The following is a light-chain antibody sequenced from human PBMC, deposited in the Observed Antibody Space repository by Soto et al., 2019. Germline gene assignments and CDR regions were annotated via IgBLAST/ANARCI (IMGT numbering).Light chain of an antibody. J-gene: IGKJ4*01. V-gene: IGKV1-9*01. CDR2: AAS. Sequence: IQLTQSQSSLSASVGDRVTITCRASLGISIYLAWYQQKPGKVPKLLIYAASTLQSGVPSRFSGSGSGTDFTLTISCLQSEYFASYYCQQLNSYTFGGGTKVEIK. CDR3: QQLNSYT. CDR1: LGISIY.